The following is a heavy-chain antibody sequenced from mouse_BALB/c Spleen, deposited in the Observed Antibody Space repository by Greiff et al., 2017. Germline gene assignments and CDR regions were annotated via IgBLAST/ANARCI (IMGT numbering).Heavy chain of an antibody. J-gene: IGHJ3*01. CDR1: GFSLTSYG. V-gene: IGHV2-2*02. CDR3: ARTDFAY. Sequence: GKLQESGPGLVQPSQSLSITCTVSGFSLTSYGVHWVRQSPGKGLEWLGVIWSGGSTDYNAAFISRLSISKDNSKSQVFFKMNSLQANDTAIYYCARTDFAYWGQGTLVTVSA. CDR2: IWSGGST.